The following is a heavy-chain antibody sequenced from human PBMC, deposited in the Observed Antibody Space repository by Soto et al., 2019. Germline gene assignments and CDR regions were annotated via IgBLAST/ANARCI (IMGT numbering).Heavy chain of an antibody. CDR2: ISAYNGNT. Sequence: GASVKVSCKASGYTFTSYGISWVRQAPGQGLEWMGWISAYNGNTNYAQKLQGRVTMTTDTSTSTAYMELRSLRSDDTAVYYCARVEYSSSKVGLDYWGQGTLVTVSS. CDR1: GYTFTSYG. D-gene: IGHD6-6*01. V-gene: IGHV1-18*01. CDR3: ARVEYSSSKVGLDY. J-gene: IGHJ4*02.